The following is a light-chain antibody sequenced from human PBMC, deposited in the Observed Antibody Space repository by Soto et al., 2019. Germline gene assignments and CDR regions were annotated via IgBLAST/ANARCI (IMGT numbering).Light chain of an antibody. CDR2: DVS. CDR3: SSYTSSSTYV. J-gene: IGLJ1*01. V-gene: IGLV2-14*01. CDR1: SSDVGGYNY. Sequence: SVLTQSASESGSPGESIAISCPGTSSDVGGYNYVSWYQQHPGKAPKLMVYDVSNRPSGVSNRFSGSKSGNTASLTISGLQAEDEADYYCSSYTSSSTYVFGTGTKVTVL.